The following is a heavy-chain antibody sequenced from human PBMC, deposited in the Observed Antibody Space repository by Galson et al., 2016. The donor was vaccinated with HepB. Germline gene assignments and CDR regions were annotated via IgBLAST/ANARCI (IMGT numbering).Heavy chain of an antibody. J-gene: IGHJ5*02. D-gene: IGHD3-10*01. CDR1: GGYISGYF. Sequence: ETLSLTCNVSGGYISGYFWNWVRQPPGKGLEWIGYIYYAGSTSYNPSLGSRVTMSVDMSKNQFSLKLRSVTTADTAVYFCARDLPRDGGWLDPWGPGISVTVSS. CDR3: ARDLPRDGGWLDP. CDR2: IYYAGST. V-gene: IGHV4-59*01.